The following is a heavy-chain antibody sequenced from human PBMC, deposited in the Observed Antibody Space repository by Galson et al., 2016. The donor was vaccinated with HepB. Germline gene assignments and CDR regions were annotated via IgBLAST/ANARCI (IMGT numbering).Heavy chain of an antibody. CDR1: GYTFSSYG. V-gene: IGHV1-18*01. Sequence: SVKVSCKASGYTFSSYGINWVRQAPGQGLEWMGWISTYNGKTNYGQNFQGRITMTTDTPTSTAYVELRTLRSDDTAVYYCARDISVRAPGLDYWGQGTLVTVSS. J-gene: IGHJ4*02. D-gene: IGHD3-10*01. CDR2: ISTYNGKT. CDR3: ARDISVRAPGLDY.